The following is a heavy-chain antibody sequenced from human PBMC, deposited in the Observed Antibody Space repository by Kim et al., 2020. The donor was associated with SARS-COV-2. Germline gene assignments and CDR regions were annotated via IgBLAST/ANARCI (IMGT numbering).Heavy chain of an antibody. J-gene: IGHJ4*02. CDR3: ARDANRGGDCTIDH. CDR2: ISSSGATK. CDR1: GFTFSQYY. D-gene: IGHD2-21*02. V-gene: IGHV3-11*01. Sequence: GGSLRLSCAASGFTFSQYYMNWIRQAPGKGLEWISSISSSGATKHYADSVEGRFTISRDNNKNSLYLQMSSLRVEDTAVYYCARDANRGGDCTIDHWGQGPLVTVPS.